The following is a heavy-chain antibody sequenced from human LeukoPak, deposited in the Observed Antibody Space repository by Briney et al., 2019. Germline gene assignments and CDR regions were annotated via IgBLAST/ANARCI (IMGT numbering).Heavy chain of an antibody. CDR2: IYYTGST. D-gene: IGHD6-13*01. CDR1: GDSISSGTYY. CDR3: ARLDSSSWYDAFDI. V-gene: IGHV4-39*07. Sequence: PSETLSLTCTVSGDSISSGTYYWGWIRQPPGKGLEWIGTIYYTGSTYYTPSLKSRVTISVDSSKNEFSLKLSTVTAADTAVYYCARLDSSSWYDAFDIWGQGTMVIVSS. J-gene: IGHJ3*02.